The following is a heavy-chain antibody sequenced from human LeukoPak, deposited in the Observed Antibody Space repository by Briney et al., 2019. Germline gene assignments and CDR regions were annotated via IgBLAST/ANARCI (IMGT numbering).Heavy chain of an antibody. J-gene: IGHJ4*02. CDR1: GFTFSSYA. V-gene: IGHV3-23*01. CDR2: ISGSGGST. D-gene: IGHD2-2*01. Sequence: GGSLRLSCAASGFTFSSYAMSWVRQAPGKGLEWVPAISGSGGSTYYADSVKGRFTISRDNSKNTLYLQMNSLRAEDTAVYYCAKDRGGIVVVPEGFDYWGQGTLVTVSS. CDR3: AKDRGGIVVVPEGFDY.